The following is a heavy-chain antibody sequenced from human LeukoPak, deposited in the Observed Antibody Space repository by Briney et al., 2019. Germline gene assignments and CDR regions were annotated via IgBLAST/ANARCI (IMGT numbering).Heavy chain of an antibody. V-gene: IGHV2-5*02. CDR2: IYWDDDK. J-gene: IGHJ3*02. Sequence: ESGPTLVKPTQTLTLTCTFSGFSLSTSGVGVGWIRQPPGKALERLAFIYWDDDKRYSPSLESRLTITKDTFKNQVVLTMTNMDPVDTATYYCAHSEDYYGSVDAFDIWGQGTMVTVSS. D-gene: IGHD3-10*01. CDR3: AHSEDYYGSVDAFDI. CDR1: GFSLSTSGVG.